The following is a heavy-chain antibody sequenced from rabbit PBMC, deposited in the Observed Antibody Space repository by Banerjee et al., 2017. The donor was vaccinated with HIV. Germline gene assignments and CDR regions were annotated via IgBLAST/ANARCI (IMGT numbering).Heavy chain of an antibody. Sequence: QEQLEESGGGLVKPGGTLTLTCKASGFSFSSSYYMCWVRQAPGKGPEWIACIYNGDGSTYYASWVNGRFTISRSTSLNTVTLQMTSLTAADTATYFCARGGGWPYYLKLWGPGTLVTVS. V-gene: IGHV1S47*01. J-gene: IGHJ4*01. CDR3: ARGGGWPYYLKL. CDR2: IYNGDGST. CDR1: GFSFSSSYY. D-gene: IGHD4-1*01.